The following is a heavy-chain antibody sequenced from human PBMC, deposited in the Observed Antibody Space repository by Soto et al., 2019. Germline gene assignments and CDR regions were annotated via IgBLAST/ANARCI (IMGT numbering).Heavy chain of an antibody. CDR1: GGTFSRYP. D-gene: IGHD1-26*01. J-gene: IGHJ6*02. CDR3: ARVGHITNYGMAV. V-gene: IGHV1-69*01. Sequence: QVQLVQSGAEVKKPGSSVKVSCGASGGTFSRYPINWVRQAPGQGLEWMGGSIPFFGTPNYAQKFQGRVTITADESTSTAYMELRSLRSEATAVYYCARVGHITNYGMAVWGQGTTVTVSS. CDR2: SIPFFGTP.